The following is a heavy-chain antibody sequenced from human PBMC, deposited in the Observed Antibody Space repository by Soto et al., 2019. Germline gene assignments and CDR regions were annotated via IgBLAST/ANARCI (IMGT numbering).Heavy chain of an antibody. J-gene: IGHJ6*02. CDR1: GYTLTELS. Sequence: AAVKVSCKVSGYTLTELSMHWVRQAPGKGLEWMGGFDPEDGETIYAQKFQGRVTMTEDTSTDTAYMELSSLRSEDTAVYYCATLVMVRGVHYYRMDVWGQGTTVTVSS. V-gene: IGHV1-24*01. CDR3: ATLVMVRGVHYYRMDV. D-gene: IGHD3-10*01. CDR2: FDPEDGET.